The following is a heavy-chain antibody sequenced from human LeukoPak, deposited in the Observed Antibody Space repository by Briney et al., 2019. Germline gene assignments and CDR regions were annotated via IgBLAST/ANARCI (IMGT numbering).Heavy chain of an antibody. CDR1: GGSISSGTYH. D-gene: IGHD2-15*01. CDR2: IYYSGGT. V-gene: IGHV4-39*01. J-gene: IGHJ4*02. Sequence: SETLSLTCSASGGSISSGTYHWAWIRQSPGEGLEWIGNIYYSGGTYYKPSLKSRVTISIDTSKNQFFLKLKSVTAADTAVYFSARHGDGGLHYWGQGTLVTVSS. CDR3: ARHGDGGLHY.